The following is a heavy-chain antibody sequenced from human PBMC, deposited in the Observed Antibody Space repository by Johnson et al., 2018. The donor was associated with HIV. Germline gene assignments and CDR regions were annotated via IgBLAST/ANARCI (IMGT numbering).Heavy chain of an antibody. CDR2: IRSDESNK. Sequence: QVQLVESGGGVVQPGRSLRLSCAASGFTFSSYAMHWVRQTPGKGLEWVAFIRSDESNKYYADSVKGRFTITRENSKSTVYLHMNSLRAEDTAVYYGATPLGGWRWGDAFDVWGQGTMVTVSS. V-gene: IGHV3-33*08. CDR3: ATPLGGWRWGDAFDV. D-gene: IGHD3-16*01. J-gene: IGHJ3*01. CDR1: GFTFSSYA.